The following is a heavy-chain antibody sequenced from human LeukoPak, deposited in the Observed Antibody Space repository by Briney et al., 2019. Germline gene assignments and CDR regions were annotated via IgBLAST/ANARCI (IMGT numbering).Heavy chain of an antibody. J-gene: IGHJ4*02. Sequence: GSSVKVSCKFSVYTLTELSMHWVRQAPGKGLEWMGGFDPEDGETIYAQKFQGRVTMTEDTSTDTAYMELSGLRSEDTAVYYCATETLTGYYKDYWGQGTLVTVSS. D-gene: IGHD3-9*01. V-gene: IGHV1-24*01. CDR1: VYTLTELS. CDR2: FDPEDGET. CDR3: ATETLTGYYKDY.